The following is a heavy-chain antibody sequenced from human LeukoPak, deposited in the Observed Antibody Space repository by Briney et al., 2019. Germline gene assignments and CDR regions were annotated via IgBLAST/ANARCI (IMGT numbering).Heavy chain of an antibody. Sequence: GASVKVSCKASGYTFTGYYMHWVRQAPGQGLEWMGWINPNSGGTNYAQKFQGRVAMTRDTSISTAYMELSRLRSDDTAVYYCARSLSLVGAWGRVDYWGQGTLVTVSS. J-gene: IGHJ4*02. CDR1: GYTFTGYY. CDR3: ARSLSLVGAWGRVDY. D-gene: IGHD1-26*01. V-gene: IGHV1-2*02. CDR2: INPNSGGT.